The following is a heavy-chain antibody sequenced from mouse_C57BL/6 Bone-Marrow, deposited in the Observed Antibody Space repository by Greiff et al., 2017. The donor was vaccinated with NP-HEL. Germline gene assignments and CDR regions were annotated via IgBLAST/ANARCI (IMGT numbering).Heavy chain of an antibody. CDR3: ARIYGYYAMDY. CDR1: GFTFSDYG. CDR2: ISSGSSTI. Sequence: EVQLVESGGGLVKPGGSLKLSCAASGFTFSDYGMHWVRQAPEKGLEWVAYISSGSSTIYYVDTVKGRFTISRDNAKNTLFLQMTSLGSEDTAMYYCARIYGYYAMDYWGQGTSVTVSS. J-gene: IGHJ4*01. D-gene: IGHD1-1*02. V-gene: IGHV5-17*01.